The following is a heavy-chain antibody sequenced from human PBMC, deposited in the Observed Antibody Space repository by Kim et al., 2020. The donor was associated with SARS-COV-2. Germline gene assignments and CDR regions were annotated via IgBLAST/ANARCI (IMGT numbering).Heavy chain of an antibody. V-gene: IGHV4-30-2*05. Sequence: SRVTISLDTSKNQFSLKLSSVTAADTAVYYCARDIVVVPAAIGGGGFDYWGQGTLVTVSS. CDR3: ARDIVVVPAAIGGGGFDY. J-gene: IGHJ4*02. D-gene: IGHD2-2*01.